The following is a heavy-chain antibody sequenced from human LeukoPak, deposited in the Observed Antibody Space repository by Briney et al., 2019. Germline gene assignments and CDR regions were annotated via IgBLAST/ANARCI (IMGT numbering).Heavy chain of an antibody. D-gene: IGHD6-13*01. Sequence: GGSLRLSCAASGFTFSNYWMMWVRQAPGKGLDWVANIRQDGSEQNYVDSVKGRFTISRDNAKKSPYLQMNSLRAEDTALYYCATLTRGGTWCHWGQGTLVTVSS. CDR1: GFTFSNYW. J-gene: IGHJ4*02. V-gene: IGHV3-7*01. CDR2: IRQDGSEQ. CDR3: ATLTRGGTWCH.